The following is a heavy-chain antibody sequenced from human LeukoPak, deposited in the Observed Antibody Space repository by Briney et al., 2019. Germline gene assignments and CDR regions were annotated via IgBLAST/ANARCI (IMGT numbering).Heavy chain of an antibody. J-gene: IGHJ5*02. V-gene: IGHV3-53*01. CDR3: AKDHVITSYGYGGPNWFDP. D-gene: IGHD5-18*01. CDR1: GFTFSSYE. Sequence: AGGSLRLSCAASGFTFSSYEMNWVRQAPGKGLDWVSVISDGGSTYYADSVRGRFTISRDNSKNTLYLQMNSLRAEDTAVYYCAKDHVITSYGYGGPNWFDPWGQGTLVTVSS. CDR2: ISDGGST.